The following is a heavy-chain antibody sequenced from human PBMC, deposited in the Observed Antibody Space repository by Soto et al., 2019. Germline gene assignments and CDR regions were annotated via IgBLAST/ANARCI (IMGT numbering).Heavy chain of an antibody. V-gene: IGHV3-9*01. J-gene: IGHJ6*03. Sequence: EVQVVESGGALVQPGRSLRLSCAASGFTFDDFAMHWVRQAPGKGLEWVSSISWNSGDIGYADSVKGRFIISRDNAKNSLYLQMTSLRTEDTALYFCAKGNFAYFYYYMDVWGKGTTVTVSS. CDR3: AKGNFAYFYYYMDV. CDR1: GFTFDDFA. CDR2: ISWNSGDI.